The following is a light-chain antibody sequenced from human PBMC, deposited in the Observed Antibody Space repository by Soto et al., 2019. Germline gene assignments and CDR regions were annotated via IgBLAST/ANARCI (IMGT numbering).Light chain of an antibody. CDR2: GNS. Sequence: QSVLTQPPSVSGAPGQRVTISCTGSSSNIGAGYDVHWYQQLPGTAPKLLIYGNSNRPSGVPDRFSGSKSGTSASPAITGLQAEDEADYYCQSYDSSLSKVFGTGTQLTVL. V-gene: IGLV1-40*01. CDR1: SSNIGAGYD. J-gene: IGLJ1*01. CDR3: QSYDSSLSKV.